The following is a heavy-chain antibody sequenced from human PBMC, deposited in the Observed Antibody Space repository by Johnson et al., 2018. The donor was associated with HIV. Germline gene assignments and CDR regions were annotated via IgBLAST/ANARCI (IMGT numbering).Heavy chain of an antibody. CDR1: GFTFDDYG. D-gene: IGHD3-10*01. CDR2: ISWNSGSI. J-gene: IGHJ3*02. V-gene: IGHV3-9*01. Sequence: VQLVESGGGLVQPGGSLRLSCAASGFTFDDYGMSWVRQAPGKGLEWVSAISWNSGSIGYADSVKGRFTISRDNAKNSLYLQMNSLRAEDTALYYCAKDYRYGSGTKGAFDIWGQGTMVTVSS. CDR3: AKDYRYGSGTKGAFDI.